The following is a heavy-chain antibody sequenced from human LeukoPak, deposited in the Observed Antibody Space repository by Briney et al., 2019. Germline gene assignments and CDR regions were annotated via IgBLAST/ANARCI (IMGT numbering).Heavy chain of an antibody. J-gene: IGHJ3*02. Sequence: SQTLSLTCTVSGGSISSGGYYWSWIRQYPGKGLEWIGYIYYSGSTYYNPSLKSRVTISVDTSKNQFSLKLSSVTAADTAVYYCARDRRYDFWSGYPGAFDIWGQGTMVTVSS. D-gene: IGHD3-3*01. V-gene: IGHV4-31*03. CDR1: GGSISSGGYY. CDR2: IYYSGST. CDR3: ARDRRYDFWSGYPGAFDI.